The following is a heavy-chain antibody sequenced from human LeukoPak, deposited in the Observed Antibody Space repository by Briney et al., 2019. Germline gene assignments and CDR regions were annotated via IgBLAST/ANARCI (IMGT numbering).Heavy chain of an antibody. CDR3: ARDFYMAYGDYGFDY. Sequence: GGSLRLSCAASGFTFSSYWMSWVRQAPGKGLKWVANIKQDGSEKYYVDSVKGRFTISRDNAKNSLYLQMNSLRAEDTAVYYCARDFYMAYGDYGFDYWGQGTLVTVSS. CDR1: GFTFSSYW. J-gene: IGHJ4*02. V-gene: IGHV3-7*01. D-gene: IGHD4-17*01. CDR2: IKQDGSEK.